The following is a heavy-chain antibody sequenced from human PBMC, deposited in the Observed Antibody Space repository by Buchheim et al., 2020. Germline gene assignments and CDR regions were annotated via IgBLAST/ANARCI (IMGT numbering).Heavy chain of an antibody. J-gene: IGHJ3*02. D-gene: IGHD3-22*01. CDR2: IFHSGST. Sequence: QLQLQESGSRLVKPSQTLSLTCAVSGGSISSGGYSWSWIRQPPGKGLEWVGDIFHSGSTYFTPSLKSRVTISVDRSKNQFSLKLNSVTAADTAVYYCARASHYYDSSGYYYLSAFDIWGQGT. CDR3: ARASHYYDSSGYYYLSAFDI. V-gene: IGHV4-30-2*01. CDR1: GGSISSGGYS.